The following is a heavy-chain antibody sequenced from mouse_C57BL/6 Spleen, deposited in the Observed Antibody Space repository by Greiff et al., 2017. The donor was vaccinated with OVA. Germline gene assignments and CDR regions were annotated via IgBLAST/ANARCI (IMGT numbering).Heavy chain of an antibody. J-gene: IGHJ4*01. CDR1: GYTFTSYW. D-gene: IGHD4-1*01. Sequence: QVQLQQPGAELVRPGSSVKLSCKASGYTFTSYWMDWVKQRPGQGLEWIGNIYPSDSETHYNQKFKDKATLTVDKSSSTAYMQLSSLTSEDSAVYYCARWNWDDAMDYWGQGTSGTVSS. V-gene: IGHV1-61*01. CDR2: IYPSDSET. CDR3: ARWNWDDAMDY.